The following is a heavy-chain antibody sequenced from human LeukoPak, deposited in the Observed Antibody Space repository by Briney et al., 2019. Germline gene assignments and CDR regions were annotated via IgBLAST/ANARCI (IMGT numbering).Heavy chain of an antibody. D-gene: IGHD3-22*01. CDR2: INHSGST. J-gene: IGHJ4*02. V-gene: IGHV4-34*01. CDR1: GGSFSGYY. Sequence: SETLSLTCAVYGGSFSGYYWSWIRQPPGKGLEWIGEINHSGSTNYNPSLKSRVTISVDTSKNQFSLKLSSVTAADTAVYYCARHRTYSTSRGFDYWGQGTLVTVSS. CDR3: ARHRTYSTSRGFDY.